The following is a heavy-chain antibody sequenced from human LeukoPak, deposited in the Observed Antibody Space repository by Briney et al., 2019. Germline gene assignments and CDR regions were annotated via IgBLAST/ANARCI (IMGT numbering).Heavy chain of an antibody. Sequence: NPSETLSLTCTVSGGSISSYYWGWIRQPPGKGLEWIGSIYYSGSTYYNPSLKSRVTISVDTSKNQFSLKLSSVTAADTAVYYCARAPLSLTTPFDYWGQGTLVTVSS. CDR3: ARAPLSLTTPFDY. D-gene: IGHD1-1*01. CDR2: IYYSGST. J-gene: IGHJ4*02. V-gene: IGHV4-39*07. CDR1: GGSISSYY.